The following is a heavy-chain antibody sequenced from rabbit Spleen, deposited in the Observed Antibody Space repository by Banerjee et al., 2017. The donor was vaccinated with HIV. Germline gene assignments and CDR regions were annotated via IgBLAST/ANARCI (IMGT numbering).Heavy chain of an antibody. CDR1: GFSFSDKAV. J-gene: IGHJ4*01. CDR3: ARDLNAVIGWNFAG. D-gene: IGHD1-1*01. Sequence: QEQLVESGGGLVQPGGSLKLSCTASGFSFSDKAVMCWVRQASGKGLEWIACINAITGKAVYASWAKGRFTFSKTSSTTVTLQMTSLTAADTATYFCARDLNAVIGWNFAGWGPGTLVTVS. CDR2: INAITGKA. V-gene: IGHV1S45*01.